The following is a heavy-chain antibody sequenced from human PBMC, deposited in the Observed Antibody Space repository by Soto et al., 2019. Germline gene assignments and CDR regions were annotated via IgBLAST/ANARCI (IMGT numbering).Heavy chain of an antibody. CDR1: GFTFSSYA. CDR2: ISGSGGST. V-gene: IGHV3-23*01. CDR3: AKDSPSILVYYGSVQWYFDY. J-gene: IGHJ4*02. Sequence: HPGGSLRLACAASGFTFSSYAMSWVRQAPGKGLEWVSAISGSGGSTYYADSVKGRFANSRDNSKNTLYLQMNSLRAEDTAVYYCAKDSPSILVYYGSVQWYFDYWGQGTLVTVSS. D-gene: IGHD3-10*01.